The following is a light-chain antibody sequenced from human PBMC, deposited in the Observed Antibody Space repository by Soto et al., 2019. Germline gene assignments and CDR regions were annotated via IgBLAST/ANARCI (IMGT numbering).Light chain of an antibody. Sequence: QSVLTQPASVSRSPGQSITISCTGTSSDVGSYNLVSWYQQHPGKAPKLMIYEGSKRPSGVSNRFSGSKSGNTASLTISGLQAEDEADYYCCSYAGSSTHVVFGGGTQLTVL. CDR1: SSDVGSYNL. CDR2: EGS. J-gene: IGLJ2*01. V-gene: IGLV2-23*01. CDR3: CSYAGSSTHVV.